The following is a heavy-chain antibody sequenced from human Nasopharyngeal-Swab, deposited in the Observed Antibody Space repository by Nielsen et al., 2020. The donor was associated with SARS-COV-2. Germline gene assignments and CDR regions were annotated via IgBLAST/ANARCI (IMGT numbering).Heavy chain of an antibody. CDR3: ARDMVLLPYSGSYPDAFDI. D-gene: IGHD1-26*01. CDR2: IWYDGSNK. V-gene: IGHV3-33*01. CDR1: GFTFSSHG. Sequence: GESLKISCAASGFTFSSHGMHWVRQAPGKGLEWVAVIWYDGSNKYYADSVKGRFTISRDNSKNTLYLQMNSLRAEDTAVYYCARDMVLLPYSGSYPDAFDIWGQGTMVTVSS. J-gene: IGHJ3*02.